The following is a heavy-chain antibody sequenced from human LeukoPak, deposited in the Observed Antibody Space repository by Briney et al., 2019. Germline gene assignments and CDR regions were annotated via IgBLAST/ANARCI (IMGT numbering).Heavy chain of an antibody. Sequence: PSETLSLTCAVYGGSFSGYYWSWIRQPPGNGLEWIGEINHSGSTNYNPSLKSRVTISVDTSKNQFSLKLSSVTAADTAVYYCARGRMRTTGTTDAFDIWGQGTMVTVSS. CDR2: INHSGST. V-gene: IGHV4-34*01. CDR1: GGSFSGYY. D-gene: IGHD1-1*01. J-gene: IGHJ3*02. CDR3: ARGRMRTTGTTDAFDI.